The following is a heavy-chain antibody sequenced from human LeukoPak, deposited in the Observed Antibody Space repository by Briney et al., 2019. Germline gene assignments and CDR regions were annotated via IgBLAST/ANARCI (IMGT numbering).Heavy chain of an antibody. CDR3: AKGARSSTIAVAGMDDY. V-gene: IGHV3-30*18. CDR2: ISYDGSNK. CDR1: GFTFSSYG. J-gene: IGHJ4*02. Sequence: GGSLRLSCAASGFTFSSYGMHWVRQAPGKGLEWVAVISYDGSNKYYADSVKGRFTISRDNSKNTLYLQMNSLRAEDTAVYYWAKGARSSTIAVAGMDDYWGQGTLVTVSS. D-gene: IGHD6-19*01.